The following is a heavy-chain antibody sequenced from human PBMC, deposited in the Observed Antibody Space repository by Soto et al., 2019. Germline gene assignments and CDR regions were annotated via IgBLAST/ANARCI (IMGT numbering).Heavy chain of an antibody. Sequence: ASVKVSCKASGGTFSSYAISWVRQAPGQGLEWMGGIIPIFGTANYAQKFQGRVTITADESTSTAYMELSSLRSEDTAVYYCARADYIPYYYYGIDVWGQGTTVTVSS. J-gene: IGHJ6*02. CDR3: ARADYIPYYYYGIDV. CDR2: IIPIFGTA. V-gene: IGHV1-69*13. D-gene: IGHD4-4*01. CDR1: GGTFSSYA.